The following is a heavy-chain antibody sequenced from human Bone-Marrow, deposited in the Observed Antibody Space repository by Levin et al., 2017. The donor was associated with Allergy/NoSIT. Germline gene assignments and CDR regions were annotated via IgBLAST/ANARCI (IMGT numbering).Heavy chain of an antibody. CDR1: GDTLKNYA. V-gene: IGHV1-69*13. J-gene: IGHJ6*02. D-gene: IGHD2-21*02. Sequence: VASVKVSCKASGDTLKNYAFTWVRQAPGQGLEWMGGIIPIFATTNSAQKFQGRVTITADESTSTAYMDLASLTSEDTAVYYCATTYCGGDCYLSYYRFFRMDVWGQGTMVTVSS. CDR2: IIPIFATT. CDR3: ATTYCGGDCYLSYYRFFRMDV.